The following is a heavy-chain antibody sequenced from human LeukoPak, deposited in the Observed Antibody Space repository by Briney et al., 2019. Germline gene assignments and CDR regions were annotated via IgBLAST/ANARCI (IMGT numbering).Heavy chain of an antibody. V-gene: IGHV3-7*04. CDR2: IKKDGSEK. CDR1: GFTSSSYW. J-gene: IGHJ4*02. Sequence: GGSLRLSCAASGFTSSSYWMSWVRQAPGKGLEWVANIKKDGSEKYYVDSVKGRFTISRDNAKNTLYLQMNSLRAEDTAVYYCTRGRYYFDYWGQGTLVTVSS. CDR3: TRGRYYFDY.